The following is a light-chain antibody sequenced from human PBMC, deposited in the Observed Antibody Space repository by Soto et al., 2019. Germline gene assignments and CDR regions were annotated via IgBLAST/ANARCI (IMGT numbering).Light chain of an antibody. CDR2: AAS. CDR3: QQSYSAPST. CDR1: QSMSNY. V-gene: IGKV1-39*01. Sequence: DLQMTQSPSSLSASVGDRVTITCRASQSMSNYLNWYQQKPGKAPKLLIYAASSLQSGVPSRFSGSGSGTDFTLTITSLQPEDFATYYCQQSYSAPSTFGGGTKVEIK. J-gene: IGKJ4*01.